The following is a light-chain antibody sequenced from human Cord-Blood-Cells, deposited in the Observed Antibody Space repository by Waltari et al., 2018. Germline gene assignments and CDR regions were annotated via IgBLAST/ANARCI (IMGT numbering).Light chain of an antibody. CDR3: CSYAGSYTYVV. J-gene: IGLJ2*01. CDR2: DVS. Sequence: QSALTQPRSVSGSPGQSVTISCTGTSSDVGGYNDVSWYHQHPGKAPKLMIYDVSKRPSGVPDRFSGSKSGNTASLTISGLQAEDEADYYCCSYAGSYTYVVFGGGTKLTVL. CDR1: SSDVGGYND. V-gene: IGLV2-11*01.